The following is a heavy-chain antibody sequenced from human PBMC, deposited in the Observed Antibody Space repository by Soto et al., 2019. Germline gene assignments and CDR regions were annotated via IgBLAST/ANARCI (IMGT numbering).Heavy chain of an antibody. V-gene: IGHV3-23*01. CDR3: AKAYFVWSSEQPYYFDY. J-gene: IGHJ4*02. Sequence: EVQLLDSGGGLVQPGGSLGLSLAASGFTSSTYAMTWFPQVPGKGLAWVPGISGSGGRSYYADSGKGRFTISRDNSKSTLYLQMNSLRAEDTAVYYCAKAYFVWSSEQPYYFDYWGQGTLVTVSS. CDR1: GFTSSTYA. CDR2: ISGSGGRS. D-gene: IGHD3-16*01.